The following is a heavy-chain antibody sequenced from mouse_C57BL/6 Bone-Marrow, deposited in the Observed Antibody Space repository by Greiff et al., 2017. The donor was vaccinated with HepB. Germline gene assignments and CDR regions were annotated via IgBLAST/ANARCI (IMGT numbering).Heavy chain of an antibody. Sequence: EVKLVESGGDLVKPGGSLKLSCAASGFTFSSYGMSWVRQTPDKRLEWVATISSGGSYTYYPDSVKGRFTISRDNAKNTRYLQMSRLHAEDTAMYYCARRKRMDYWGQETSVTVSS. CDR2: ISSGGSYT. J-gene: IGHJ4*01. CDR1: GFTFSSYG. CDR3: ARRKRMDY. V-gene: IGHV5-6*02.